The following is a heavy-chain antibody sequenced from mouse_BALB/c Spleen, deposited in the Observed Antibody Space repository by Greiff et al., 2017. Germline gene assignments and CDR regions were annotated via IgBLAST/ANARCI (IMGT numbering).Heavy chain of an antibody. Sequence: VQGVESGPGLVAPSQSLSITCTVSGFSLTGYGVNWVRQPPGKGLEWLGMIWGDGSTDYNSALKSRLSISKDNSKSQVFLKMNSLQTDDTARYYCARENGSSYFDVWGAGTTVTVSS. CDR2: IWGDGST. D-gene: IGHD1-1*01. CDR1: GFSLTGYG. J-gene: IGHJ1*01. CDR3: ARENGSSYFDV. V-gene: IGHV2-6-7*01.